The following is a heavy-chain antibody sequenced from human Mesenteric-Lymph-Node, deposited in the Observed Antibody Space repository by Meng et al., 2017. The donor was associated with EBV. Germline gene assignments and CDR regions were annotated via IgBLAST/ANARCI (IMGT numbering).Heavy chain of an antibody. D-gene: IGHD5-18*01. CDR1: GDSLSGHS. CDR2: ISCSGTT. CDR3: AREGGHSYGLFLDN. Sequence: QVQLQESGPGLVTPPEILSLPCAVSGDSLSGHSWSLVRQSPGKGLEWIGRISCSGTTTYHPSLKTRVTISVDTSRNQFSLKLTSVTAADTATYYCAREGGHSYGLFLDNWGQGTLVTVSS. V-gene: IGHV4-59*11. J-gene: IGHJ4*02.